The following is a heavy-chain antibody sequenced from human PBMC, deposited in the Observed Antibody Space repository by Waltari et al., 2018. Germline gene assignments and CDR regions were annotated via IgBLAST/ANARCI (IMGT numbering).Heavy chain of an antibody. CDR1: GGSISSGSYY. D-gene: IGHD2-15*01. Sequence: QVQLQESGPGLVKPSQTLSLTCTVSGGSISSGSYYWSWIRQPAGKGLEWIGYIYTSRSTNYNPALKSRVTISVDTAKNQFSLKLSSVTAADTAVYYCAREVLRGVAAYFDYWGQGTLVTVSS. J-gene: IGHJ4*02. CDR2: IYTSRST. V-gene: IGHV4-61*09. CDR3: AREVLRGVAAYFDY.